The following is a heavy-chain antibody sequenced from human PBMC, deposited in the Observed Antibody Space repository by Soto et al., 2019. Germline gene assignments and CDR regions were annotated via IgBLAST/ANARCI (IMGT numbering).Heavy chain of an antibody. CDR2: ISGSGGST. CDR3: AKGGVRLGDIVVVVAATRGPFDY. CDR1: GFTFSSYA. Sequence: GGSLRLSCAASGFTFSSYAMSWVRQAPGKGLEWVSAISGSGGSTYYADSVKGRFTISRDNSKNTLYLQMNSLRAEDTAVYYCAKGGVRLGDIVVVVAATRGPFDYWGQGTLVTVSS. D-gene: IGHD2-15*01. J-gene: IGHJ4*02. V-gene: IGHV3-23*01.